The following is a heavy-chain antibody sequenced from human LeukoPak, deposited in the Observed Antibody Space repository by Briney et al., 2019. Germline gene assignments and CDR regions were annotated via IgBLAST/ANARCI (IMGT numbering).Heavy chain of an antibody. Sequence: SVNVSCTASGGTFSSYAISWVRQAPGQGREWMGGIIPIFGKANYAQKFQGRVTITADESTSTAYMELSSLRSEDTAVYYCASSPDRYCSGGSCYIDRQLWLQPWGQGTLVTVSS. CDR2: IIPIFGKA. CDR1: GGTFSSYA. CDR3: ASSPDRYCSGGSCYIDRQLWLQP. V-gene: IGHV1-69*13. D-gene: IGHD2-15*01. J-gene: IGHJ5*02.